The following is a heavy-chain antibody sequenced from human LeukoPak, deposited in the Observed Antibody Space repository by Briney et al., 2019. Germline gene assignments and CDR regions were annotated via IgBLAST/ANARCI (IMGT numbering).Heavy chain of an antibody. V-gene: IGHV5-51*01. J-gene: IGHJ3*02. D-gene: IGHD1-26*01. CDR3: AKYEGVVGASRDAFDM. Sequence: GESLKISCKGSGYSFITYWFGWVRQLPGKGLGWMGIIYPGDSDTSYSPSFQGQVTISADTSISTAYLQWSSLKASDTAMYYCAKYEGVVGASRDAFDMWGQGTMVTVSS. CDR1: GYSFITYW. CDR2: IYPGDSDT.